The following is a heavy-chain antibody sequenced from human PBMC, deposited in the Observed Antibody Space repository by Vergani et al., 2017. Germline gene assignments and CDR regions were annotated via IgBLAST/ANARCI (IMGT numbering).Heavy chain of an antibody. J-gene: IGHJ3*02. D-gene: IGHD2-21*02. V-gene: IGHV4-59*01. CDR3: ARNPYCGGDCYSDAVDI. CDR2: IYYSGST. Sequence: QVQLQESGPGLVKPSETLSLTCTVSGGSISSYYWSWIRQPPGKGLEWIGYIYYSGSTNYNPSLKSRVTISVDTSKNQFSLKLSSVTAADTAVYYCARNPYCGGDCYSDAVDIWGQRTMVIVSS. CDR1: GGSISSYY.